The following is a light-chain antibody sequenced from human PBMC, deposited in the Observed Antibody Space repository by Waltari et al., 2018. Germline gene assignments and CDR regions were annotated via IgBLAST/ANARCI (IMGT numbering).Light chain of an antibody. Sequence: QSALTQPVSVSGSPGQSVTISCTGTANNVGDYNLVYWFQHQPVPAPKLLIFYVSKRPSWVSNRFSGSKSGNTASLTISGLQTEDEADYYCCSYSTGGSWMFGGGTKLTVL. V-gene: IGLV2-23*02. J-gene: IGLJ3*02. CDR2: YVS. CDR1: ANNVGDYNL. CDR3: CSYSTGGSWM.